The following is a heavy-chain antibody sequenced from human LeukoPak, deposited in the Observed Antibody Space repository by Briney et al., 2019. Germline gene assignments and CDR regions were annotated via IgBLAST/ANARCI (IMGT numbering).Heavy chain of an antibody. J-gene: IGHJ6*02. V-gene: IGHV1-8*01. CDR3: ASGVGGLYYYYGMDV. Sequence: ASVKVSCKASGYTFTSYDINWVRQATGQGLEWMGWMNPNRGNTGYAQKFQGRVTMTRNTSISTAYMELSSLRSEDTAVYYCASGVGGLYYYYGMDVWGQGTTVTVSS. D-gene: IGHD3/OR15-3a*01. CDR2: MNPNRGNT. CDR1: GYTFTSYD.